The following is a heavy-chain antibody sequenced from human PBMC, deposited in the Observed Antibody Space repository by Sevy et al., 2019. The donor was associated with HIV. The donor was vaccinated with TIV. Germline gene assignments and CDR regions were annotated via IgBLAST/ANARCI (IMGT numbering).Heavy chain of an antibody. CDR3: ARVGSVFSSGWYGGDY. CDR2: INHSGST. J-gene: IGHJ4*02. D-gene: IGHD6-19*01. V-gene: IGHV4-34*01. Sequence: ETLSLTCAVYGGSFSGYYWSWIRQPPGKGLEWIGEINHSGSTNYNPSLKSRVTISVDTSKNQFSLKLSSVTAADTAVYYCARVGSVFSSGWYGGDYWVQGTLVTVSS. CDR1: GGSFSGYY.